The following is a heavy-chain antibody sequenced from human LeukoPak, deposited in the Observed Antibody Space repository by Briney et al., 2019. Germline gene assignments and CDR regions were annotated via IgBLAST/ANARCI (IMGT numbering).Heavy chain of an antibody. CDR2: ISSGSSYI. CDR3: ASERYNWNYAFDY. J-gene: IGHJ4*02. Sequence: KPGGSLRLSCAASGFTFSTYSMNWVRQAPGKGLEGVSCISSGSSYIYYADPLKGRFTVSRDNAKNSLYLQMNSLRAEDTAVYYCASERYNWNYAFDYWGQGILVTVSS. D-gene: IGHD1-7*01. V-gene: IGHV3-21*01. CDR1: GFTFSTYS.